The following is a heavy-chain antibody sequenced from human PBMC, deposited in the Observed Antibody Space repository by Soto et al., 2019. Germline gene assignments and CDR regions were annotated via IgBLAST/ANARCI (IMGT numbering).Heavy chain of an antibody. D-gene: IGHD6-13*01. CDR3: ARLSSGTAAGTGSYYGMDV. V-gene: IGHV5-51*01. J-gene: IGHJ6*02. Sequence: PGESLKISCKGSGYSFTSYWIGWVRQMPGKGLEWMGIIYPGDSDTRYSPSFQGQVTISADKSISTAYLQWSSLKASDTAMYYCARLSSGTAAGTGSYYGMDVWGQGTTVTVSS. CDR2: IYPGDSDT. CDR1: GYSFTSYW.